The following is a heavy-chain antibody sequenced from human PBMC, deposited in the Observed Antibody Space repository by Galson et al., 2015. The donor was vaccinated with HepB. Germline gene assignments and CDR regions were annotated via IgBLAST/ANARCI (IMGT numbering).Heavy chain of an antibody. CDR2: ISYDGSNK. D-gene: IGHD6-13*01. CDR3: ARGNSSSWPLDN. V-gene: IGHV3-30-3*01. Sequence: SLRLSCAASGFTFSSYAMHWVRQAPGKGLEWVAVISYDGSNKYYADSVKGRFTISIDNSKNTLYLQMNSLRAEDTAVYYCARGNSSSWPLDNWGQGTLVTVSS. CDR1: GFTFSSYA. J-gene: IGHJ4*02.